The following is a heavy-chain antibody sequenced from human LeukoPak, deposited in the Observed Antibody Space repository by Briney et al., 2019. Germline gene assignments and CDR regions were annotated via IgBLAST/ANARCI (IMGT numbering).Heavy chain of an antibody. V-gene: IGHV3-7*03. CDR3: PRDSDVPFDY. D-gene: IGHD3-16*01. Sequence: GGSLRLFCAASGFTFSSCWMKWVGEARGKGVEGVANIKQDGSEKYYVASVKGRFTISRDNAKHSLYLQMNSLSAEDTAVHYCPRDSDVPFDYWRQGTLLTVSS. J-gene: IGHJ4*02. CDR2: IKQDGSEK. CDR1: GFTFSSCW.